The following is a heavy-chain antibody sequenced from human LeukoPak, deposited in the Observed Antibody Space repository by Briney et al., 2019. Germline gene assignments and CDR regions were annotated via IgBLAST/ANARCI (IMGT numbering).Heavy chain of an antibody. V-gene: IGHV3-23*01. Sequence: PGGSLRLSCAASGFTFSSCAMNWVRQAPGTGLEWVSSISGSGDNTYYADSVKGRFTISRDNSKNMLYLQMSSLRGEDTALYYCAKDFYSGSYYYFDYWGQGTLVTVSS. J-gene: IGHJ4*02. CDR3: AKDFYSGSYYYFDY. CDR1: GFTFSSCA. CDR2: ISGSGDNT. D-gene: IGHD1-26*01.